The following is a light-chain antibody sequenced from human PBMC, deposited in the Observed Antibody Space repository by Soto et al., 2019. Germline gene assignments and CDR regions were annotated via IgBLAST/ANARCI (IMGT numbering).Light chain of an antibody. CDR1: SSDVGGYNY. Sequence: QLVLTQPPSASGSPGQSVTISCTGTSSDVGGYNYVSWYQQYPGRAPKLMIYEVTKRPSGVPDRFSGSKSGNTASLIVSGLQAEDEADYYCSSYAASNNFYFVFGGGTKLTVL. V-gene: IGLV2-8*01. CDR3: SSYAASNNFYFV. J-gene: IGLJ3*02. CDR2: EVT.